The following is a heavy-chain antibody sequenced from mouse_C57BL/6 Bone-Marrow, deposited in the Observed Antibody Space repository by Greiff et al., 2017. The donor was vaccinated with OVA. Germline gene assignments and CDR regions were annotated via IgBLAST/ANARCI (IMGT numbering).Heavy chain of an antibody. CDR2: IYPSDSET. D-gene: IGHD1-1*01. Sequence: VQLQQPGAELVRPGSSVKLSCKASGYTFTSYWMDWVKQRPGQGLEWIGNIYPSDSETHYNQKFKDKATLTVDKSSSTAYMQLSSLTSEDSAVYYCARGDYYGSSYMYYFDYWGQGTTHTVSS. J-gene: IGHJ2*01. CDR1: GYTFTSYW. CDR3: ARGDYYGSSYMYYFDY. V-gene: IGHV1-61*01.